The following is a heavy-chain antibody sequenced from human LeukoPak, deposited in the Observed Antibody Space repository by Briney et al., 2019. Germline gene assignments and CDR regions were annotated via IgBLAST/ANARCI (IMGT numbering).Heavy chain of an antibody. V-gene: IGHV1-8*01. CDR3: VRDGEGVAISVNYWFDP. CDR2: MNPNNGNT. CDR1: GFTFTSYD. J-gene: IGHJ5*02. D-gene: IGHD3-10*01. Sequence: ASVTVSCKASGFTFTSYDINWVRQASGQGLEWMGWMNPNNGNTGYAQKFQGRVTMTRDTSISTAYMELRGLRSEDTAVYYCVRDGEGVAISVNYWFDPWGQGTLVTVSS.